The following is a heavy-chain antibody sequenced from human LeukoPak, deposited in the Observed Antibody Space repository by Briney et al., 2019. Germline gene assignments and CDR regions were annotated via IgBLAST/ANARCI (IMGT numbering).Heavy chain of an antibody. V-gene: IGHV4-30-4*08. Sequence: PSQTLSLTCTVSGGSISSGDYYWSWIRQPPGKGLEWIGYIYYSGSTYYNPSLKSRVTISVDTSKNQFSLKLNSVTAADTAVYYCARGSGVWSGLYYFDYWGQGTLVTVSS. CDR2: IYYSGST. J-gene: IGHJ4*02. D-gene: IGHD3-3*01. CDR1: GGSISSGDYY. CDR3: ARGSGVWSGLYYFDY.